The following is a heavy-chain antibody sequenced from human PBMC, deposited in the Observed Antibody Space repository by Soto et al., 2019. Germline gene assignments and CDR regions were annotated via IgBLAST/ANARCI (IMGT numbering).Heavy chain of an antibody. J-gene: IGHJ4*02. CDR1: GGSIISYY. CDR2: IYYSGST. D-gene: IGHD3-22*01. V-gene: IGHV4-59*08. CDR3: ARRQTRYDSSGGIDY. Sequence: SETLCLTCTVSGGSIISYYWSWIRQPPGKGLEWIGYIYYSGSTNYNPSLKSRVTISVDTSKNQFSLKLSSVTAADTAVYYCARRQTRYDSSGGIDYWGQGTLVTVSS.